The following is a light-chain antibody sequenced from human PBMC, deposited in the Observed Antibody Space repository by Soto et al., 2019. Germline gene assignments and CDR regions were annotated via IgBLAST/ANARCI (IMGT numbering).Light chain of an antibody. V-gene: IGLV1-44*01. CDR3: ATWDGSLNGVL. CDR2: SSN. CDR1: SSNIGSKT. Sequence: QSVLTQPPSASGTPGHRVTISCSGSSSNIGSKTVNWYQQLPGTAPNLLIFSSNHRPSGVPDRFSGSQSGTSASLAISGLQSEDEAAYDCATWDGSLNGVLFGGGTKLTVL. J-gene: IGLJ2*01.